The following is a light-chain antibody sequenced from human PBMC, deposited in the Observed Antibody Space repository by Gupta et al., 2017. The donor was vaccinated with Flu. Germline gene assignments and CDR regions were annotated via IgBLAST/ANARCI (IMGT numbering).Light chain of an antibody. Sequence: DVVMSQSPLSLSVTLGQAASISCRSSQSLVYKNGITYLTWFQQRPGQSPRRLIYEVSNRDSGVPDRFSGSGSVTDFTLKISRVEAEDVAVYYCMRGTHPWTFGQGTRLEI. J-gene: IGKJ2*02. CDR2: EVS. V-gene: IGKV2-30*01. CDR1: QSLVYKNGITY. CDR3: MRGTHPWT.